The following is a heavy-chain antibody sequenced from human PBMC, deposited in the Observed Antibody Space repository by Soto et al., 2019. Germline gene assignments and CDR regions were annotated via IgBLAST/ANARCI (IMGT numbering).Heavy chain of an antibody. CDR1: GFTFSDYY. J-gene: IGHJ4*02. CDR2: ISSSGSTI. D-gene: IGHD6-6*01. CDR3: ACKSIAARQSLLH. V-gene: IGHV3-11*01. Sequence: GGSLRLSCAASGFTFSDYYMSWIRQAPGKGLEWVSYISSSGSTIYYADSVKGRFTISRDNAKNSLYLQMNSLRAEDTAVYYCACKSIAARQSLLHWRQGTLVTVSS.